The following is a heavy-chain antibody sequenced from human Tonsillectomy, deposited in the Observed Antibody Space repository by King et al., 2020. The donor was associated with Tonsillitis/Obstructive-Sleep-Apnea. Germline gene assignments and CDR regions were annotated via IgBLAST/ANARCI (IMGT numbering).Heavy chain of an antibody. CDR3: ISCLIVDATPEYDAFDI. D-gene: IGHD1-26*01. J-gene: IGHJ3*02. CDR1: GFTFGDYD. CDR2: IRSKAYGGTT. Sequence: VQLVESGGGFVKPGRSLRLSCTTSGFTFGDYDMSWFRQAPGKGLEWVGFIRSKAYGGTTEYDASVKGRFNISRVDSKSIAYLQMNRLKTEDTAVYYSISCLIVDATPEYDAFDIWGQGTMVTVSS. V-gene: IGHV3-49*05.